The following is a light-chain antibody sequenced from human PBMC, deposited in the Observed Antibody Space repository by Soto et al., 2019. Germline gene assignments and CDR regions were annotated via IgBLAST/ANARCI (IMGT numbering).Light chain of an antibody. J-gene: IGKJ4*01. CDR2: AAS. Sequence: DIQMTQSPSSLSASVGDRVTITCRASQSISSYLNWYQQKPGKAPKLLIYAASSLQSGVPSRFSGSGSGTDFTLTISSLQPEDFVTYYCQQSYSTPLTFGCGTQVDIK. CDR3: QQSYSTPLT. V-gene: IGKV1-39*01. CDR1: QSISSY.